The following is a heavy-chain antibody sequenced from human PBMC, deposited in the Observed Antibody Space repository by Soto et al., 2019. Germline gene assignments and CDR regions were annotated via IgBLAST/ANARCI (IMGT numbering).Heavy chain of an antibody. CDR1: GGSFSGYY. CDR2: INHSGST. Sequence: QVQLQQWGAGLLKPSETLSLTCAVYGGSFSGYYWSWIRQPPGKGLEWIGEINHSGSTNYNPSLKSRVTISVDTSKNQFSLKLSSVTAADTAVYYCARTITITPYYFDYWGQGTLVTVSS. CDR3: ARTITITPYYFDY. J-gene: IGHJ4*02. D-gene: IGHD3-10*01. V-gene: IGHV4-34*01.